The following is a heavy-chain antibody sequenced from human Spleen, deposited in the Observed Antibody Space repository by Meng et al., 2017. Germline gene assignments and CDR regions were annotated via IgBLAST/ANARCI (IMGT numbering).Heavy chain of an antibody. V-gene: IGHV1-2*06. Sequence: VPLVQSGWEVEQPGASVHVSCTSSVYTFTAYWLDGVRQAPGQGLDWMGRIDPRSGDTQDAQKFQGRVTMTRDTSISANYMELSRLSSDDTAVYYCVRDEDISAAGKLFGDYWGQGTLVTVSS. J-gene: IGHJ4*02. CDR1: VYTFTAYW. CDR3: VRDEDISAAGKLFGDY. CDR2: IDPRSGDT. D-gene: IGHD6-13*01.